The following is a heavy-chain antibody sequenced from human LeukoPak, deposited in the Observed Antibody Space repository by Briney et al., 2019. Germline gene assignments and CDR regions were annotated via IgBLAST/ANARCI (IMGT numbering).Heavy chain of an antibody. Sequence: SETLSLTCTVSGGSISNFYWSWIRQPPGKGLEWIGYIYYSGSTNYNPSLKSRVTISVDTSKNQFSLKLSSVTAADTAVYYCARERSMVRGVSWFDPWGQGTLVTVSS. J-gene: IGHJ5*02. V-gene: IGHV4-59*01. CDR3: ARERSMVRGVSWFDP. D-gene: IGHD3-10*01. CDR2: IYYSGST. CDR1: GGSISNFY.